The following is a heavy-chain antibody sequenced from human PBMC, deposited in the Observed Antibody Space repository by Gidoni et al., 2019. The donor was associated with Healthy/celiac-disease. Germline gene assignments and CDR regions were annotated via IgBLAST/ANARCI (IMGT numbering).Heavy chain of an antibody. V-gene: IGHV1-18*01. Sequence: QVQLVQSGAEVKKPGASVKVSCKASGYTFTSYGISWVRQAPGQGLEWMGWISAYNGNTNYAQKLQGRVTMTTDTSTSTAYMELRSLRSDDTAVYYCARHMTTVTSGPLGWFDPWGQGTLVTVSS. CDR1: GYTFTSYG. CDR3: ARHMTTVTSGPLGWFDP. J-gene: IGHJ5*02. CDR2: ISAYNGNT. D-gene: IGHD4-17*01.